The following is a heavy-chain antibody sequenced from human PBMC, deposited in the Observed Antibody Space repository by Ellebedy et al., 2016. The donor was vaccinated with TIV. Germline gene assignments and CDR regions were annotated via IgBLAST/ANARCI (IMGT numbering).Heavy chain of an antibody. Sequence: GESLKISXEASGFSFSNYWMSWVRQGPGKGLEWVANMKQDRSEKFYVDSVNGRFTISRDNAKNSLYLHLSSLRPEDTAVYYCARLNWGRFAFDFWGQGTLVTVSS. CDR2: MKQDRSEK. D-gene: IGHD7-27*01. CDR1: GFSFSNYW. V-gene: IGHV3-7*01. J-gene: IGHJ5*01. CDR3: ARLNWGRFAFDF.